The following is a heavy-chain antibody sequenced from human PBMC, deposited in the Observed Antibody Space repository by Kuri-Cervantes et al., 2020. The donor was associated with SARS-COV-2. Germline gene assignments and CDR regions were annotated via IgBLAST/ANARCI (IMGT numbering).Heavy chain of an antibody. CDR3: AKHLPYTMIVVGALDI. D-gene: IGHD3-22*01. Sequence: GESLKISCSASGFTFSSYAMHWVRQAPGKGLEYVSAISSNGGSTYYADSVKGRFTISRDNSKNTLYLQMNSLRAEDTAVYYCAKHLPYTMIVVGALDIWGQGTMVTVSS. CDR2: ISSNGGST. V-gene: IGHV3-64*04. J-gene: IGHJ3*02. CDR1: GFTFSSYA.